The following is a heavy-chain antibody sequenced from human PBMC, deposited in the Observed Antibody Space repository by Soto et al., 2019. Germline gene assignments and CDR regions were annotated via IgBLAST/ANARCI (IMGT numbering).Heavy chain of an antibody. D-gene: IGHD3-16*01. CDR3: ARMATFGSLNWFDP. CDR2: MNPGSGDT. CDR1: GYSFTNND. J-gene: IGHJ5*02. V-gene: IGHV1-8*01. Sequence: QVQLVQSGAEVREPGASVKVSCKASGYSFTNNDVTWVRQATGQGLEWMGWMNPGSGDTGYAQKFQGRVTMTRHISIATAYMELSSLRSEDTAIYYCARMATFGSLNWFDPWGQGTLVTVSS.